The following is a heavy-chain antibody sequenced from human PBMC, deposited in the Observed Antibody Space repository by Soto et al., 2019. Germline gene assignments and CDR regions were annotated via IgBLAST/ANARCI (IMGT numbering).Heavy chain of an antibody. CDR2: INHSGST. V-gene: IGHV4-34*09. J-gene: IGHJ6*02. Sequence: SATPSITCAVYGGSSSGSYWSWIRQPPGKGLEWIGEINHSGSTYYNPSLKSRVTISVDTSKNQFSLKLSSVTAADTAVYYCARGVGYYYYGMDVRGQGTTVTVSS. CDR3: ARGVGYYYYGMDV. CDR1: GGSSSGSY.